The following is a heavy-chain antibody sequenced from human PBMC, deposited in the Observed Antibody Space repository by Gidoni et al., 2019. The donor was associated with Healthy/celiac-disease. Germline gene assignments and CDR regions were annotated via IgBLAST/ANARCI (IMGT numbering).Heavy chain of an antibody. J-gene: IGHJ6*02. V-gene: IGHV1-69*01. CDR1: GCTFSSYA. CDR2: LIPIFGTA. Sequence: QVQLVQSGAEVKKPGSSVKFSCTASGCTFSSYAISWVRQAPGQGLEWMGGLIPIFGTANYAQKFQGRVTITADESTSTAYMELSSLRSEDTAVYYCARVVKAERHYYGMDVWGQGTTVTVSS. CDR3: ARVVKAERHYYGMDV. D-gene: IGHD1-1*01.